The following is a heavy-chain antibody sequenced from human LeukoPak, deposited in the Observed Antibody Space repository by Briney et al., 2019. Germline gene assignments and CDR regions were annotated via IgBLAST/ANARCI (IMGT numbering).Heavy chain of an antibody. CDR3: AKGGYSSTYFDY. Sequence: PGGSLRLSCAASGFTFSSYGMNWVRQAPGKGLEWVSSISSSSSYIYYADSVKGRFTISRDNAKNSLYLQMNSLRAEDTAVYYCAKGGYSSTYFDYWGQGTLVTVSS. V-gene: IGHV3-21*01. CDR1: GFTFSSYG. CDR2: ISSSSSYI. J-gene: IGHJ4*02. D-gene: IGHD5-12*01.